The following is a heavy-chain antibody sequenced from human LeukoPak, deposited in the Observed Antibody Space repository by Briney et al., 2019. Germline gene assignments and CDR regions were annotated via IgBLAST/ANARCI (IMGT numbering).Heavy chain of an antibody. CDR3: ARGNYYGSGSYYNDYYYGMDV. V-gene: IGHV4-59*01. CDR1: GGSISSYY. CDR2: IYYSGST. D-gene: IGHD3-10*01. J-gene: IGHJ6*02. Sequence: SETLSLTCTVSGGSISSYYWSWIRQPPGKGLEWIGYIYYSGSTNYNPSLKSRVTISVDTSKNQFSLKLSSVTAADTAVYYCARGNYYGSGSYYNDYYYGMDVWGQGTTVTVSS.